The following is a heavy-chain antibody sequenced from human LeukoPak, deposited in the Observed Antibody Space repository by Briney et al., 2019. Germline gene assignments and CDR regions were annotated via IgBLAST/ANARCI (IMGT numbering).Heavy chain of an antibody. CDR3: ASSGSYRFDY. D-gene: IGHD1-26*01. J-gene: IGHJ4*02. Sequence: GGSLRLSCAASGFTFSSYSMNWVRQAPGKGLEWVSHITASGTAMFYADSVRGRFTISRDNAKNSLYLQMNSLRDEDTAVYYCASSGSYRFDYWGQGTLVTVSS. V-gene: IGHV3-48*02. CDR2: ITASGTAM. CDR1: GFTFSSYS.